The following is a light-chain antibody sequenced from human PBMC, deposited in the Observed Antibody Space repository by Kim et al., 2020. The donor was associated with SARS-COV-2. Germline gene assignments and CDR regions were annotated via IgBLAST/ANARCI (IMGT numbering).Light chain of an antibody. V-gene: IGLV3-25*03. CDR3: QSADGSGTYV. Sequence: VSPGQTASITCTRDTLPEKQTYWYQQKSGQAPLLVIYKDNERPSGIPWRFSGSSSGTTVTLTISGVQAEDDADYYCQSADGSGTYVFGTGTKVTVL. CDR2: KDN. J-gene: IGLJ1*01. CDR1: TLPEKQ.